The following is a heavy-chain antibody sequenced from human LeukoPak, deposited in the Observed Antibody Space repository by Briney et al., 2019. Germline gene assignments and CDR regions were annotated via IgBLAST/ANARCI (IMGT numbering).Heavy chain of an antibody. V-gene: IGHV4-39*07. CDR1: GGSISSSNYY. CDR3: ARGSYANYYGSGSYYK. J-gene: IGHJ4*02. CDR2: IYYTGST. D-gene: IGHD3-10*01. Sequence: SETLSLTCTVSGGSISSSNYYWGWIRQPPGKGLEWIGSIYYTGSTYYNPSLKSRVTISVDTSKNQFSLKLSSVTAADTAVYYCARGSYANYYGSGSYYKWGQGTLVTVSS.